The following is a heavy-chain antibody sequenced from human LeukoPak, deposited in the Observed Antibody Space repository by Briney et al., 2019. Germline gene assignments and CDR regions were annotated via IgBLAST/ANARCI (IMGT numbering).Heavy chain of an antibody. CDR3: ARDKGFDY. J-gene: IGHJ4*02. Sequence: GRSLRLSCAASGFTFSSYAMHWVRQAPGKGLEWVAVISYDGSNKYYADSVKGRFTISRDNSKSTLYLQMNSLRAEDTAVYYCARDKGFDYWGQGTLVTVSS. CDR2: ISYDGSNK. CDR1: GFTFSSYA. V-gene: IGHV3-30*04.